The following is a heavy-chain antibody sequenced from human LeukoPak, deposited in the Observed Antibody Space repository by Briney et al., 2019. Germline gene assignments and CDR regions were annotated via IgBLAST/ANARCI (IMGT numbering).Heavy chain of an antibody. D-gene: IGHD2-15*01. Sequence: GESLKISCKGSGYSFTNYWIAWVRQMPGKGLEWMGIIYPDDSDTKYSPSFQGQVTISADKSISTAYLQWNSLEASDTAMYYCARHPIYCSGGTCFSSNYFDYRGPGTLVTVSS. CDR1: GYSFTNYW. V-gene: IGHV5-51*01. CDR2: IYPDDSDT. J-gene: IGHJ4*02. CDR3: ARHPIYCSGGTCFSSNYFDY.